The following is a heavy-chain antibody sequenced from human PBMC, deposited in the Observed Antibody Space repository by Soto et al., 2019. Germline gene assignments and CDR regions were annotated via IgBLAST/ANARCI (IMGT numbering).Heavy chain of an antibody. Sequence: SVKVSCKASGVTFSSYAISWVRQAPGQGLEWMGGIIPIFGTANYAQKFQGRVTITADESTSTAYMELSSLRSEDTAVYYCARGAPLSIAVAGDYYYGMDVWGQGTTVTVSS. J-gene: IGHJ6*02. D-gene: IGHD6-19*01. CDR2: IIPIFGTA. CDR1: GVTFSSYA. V-gene: IGHV1-69*13. CDR3: ARGAPLSIAVAGDYYYGMDV.